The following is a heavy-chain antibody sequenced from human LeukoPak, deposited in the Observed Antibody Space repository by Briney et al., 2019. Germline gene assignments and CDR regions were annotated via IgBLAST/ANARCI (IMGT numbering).Heavy chain of an antibody. CDR1: GGTFSSYA. CDR2: IIPIFGTA. D-gene: IGHD5-18*01. J-gene: IGHJ3*02. Sequence: ASVKVSCKASGGTFSSYAISWVRQAPGQGLEWMGGIIPIFGTANYAQKFQGRVTITADESTSTAYMELSSLRSEDTAVYYCARDLSGIQVGAFDIWGQGTMVTVSS. V-gene: IGHV1-69*13. CDR3: ARDLSGIQVGAFDI.